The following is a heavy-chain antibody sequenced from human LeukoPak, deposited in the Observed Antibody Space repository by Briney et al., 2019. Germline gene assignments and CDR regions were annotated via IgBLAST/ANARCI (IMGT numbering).Heavy chain of an antibody. V-gene: IGHV4-59*08. Sequence: PSETLSLTCTVSGGSIGTYYWSWVRQSPGTGLEWIGYIYVTGTRYNPYLQSRVTISVDRSRNQFFLKMTSVAAADTAVYYCARHIGGGIEDMDVWGRGTKVTVSS. CDR1: GGSIGTYY. J-gene: IGHJ6*03. CDR3: ARHIGGGIEDMDV. CDR2: IYVTGT. D-gene: IGHD3-16*02.